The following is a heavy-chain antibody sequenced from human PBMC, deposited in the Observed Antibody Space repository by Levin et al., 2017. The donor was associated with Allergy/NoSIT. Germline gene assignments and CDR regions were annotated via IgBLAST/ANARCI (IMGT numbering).Heavy chain of an antibody. V-gene: IGHV3-30*04. CDR3: ARDVLPGYYYYGMDV. CDR2: ISYDGSNK. J-gene: IGHJ6*02. CDR1: GFTFSSYA. Sequence: SCAASGFTFSSYAMHWVRQAPGKGLEWVAVISYDGSNKYYADSVKGRFTISRDNSKNTLYLQMNSLRAEDTAVYYCARDVLPGYYYYGMDVWGQGTTVTVSS. D-gene: IGHD2-15*01.